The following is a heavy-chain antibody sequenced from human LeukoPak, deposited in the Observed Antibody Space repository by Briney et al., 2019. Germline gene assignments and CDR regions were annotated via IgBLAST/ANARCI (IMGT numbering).Heavy chain of an antibody. J-gene: IGHJ3*02. D-gene: IGHD3-9*01. Sequence: SETLSLTCTVSGYSISSGYYWGWIRQPPGKGLEWIGSIYHSGSTYYNPSLKSRVTISVDTSKNQFSLKLSSVTAADTAVYYCARSGAVSPYVDHHLYAFDIWGQGTMVTVSS. CDR2: IYHSGST. CDR3: ARSGAVSPYVDHHLYAFDI. V-gene: IGHV4-38-2*02. CDR1: GYSISSGYY.